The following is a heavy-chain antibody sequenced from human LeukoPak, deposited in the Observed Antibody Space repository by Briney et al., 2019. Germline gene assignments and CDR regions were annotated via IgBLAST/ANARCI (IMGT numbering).Heavy chain of an antibody. D-gene: IGHD1-26*01. CDR3: ARRSGTYHAFDI. CDR1: GGSISSNGYY. Sequence: PSETLSLTCTVSGGSISSNGYYWGWIRQPPGKGLEWIGSLYYTGSTFYSPSLKSRVTISVDTSKNQFSLKLSSVTAADTAVYYCARRSGTYHAFDIWGQGTMVTVSS. CDR2: LYYTGST. V-gene: IGHV4-39*01. J-gene: IGHJ3*02.